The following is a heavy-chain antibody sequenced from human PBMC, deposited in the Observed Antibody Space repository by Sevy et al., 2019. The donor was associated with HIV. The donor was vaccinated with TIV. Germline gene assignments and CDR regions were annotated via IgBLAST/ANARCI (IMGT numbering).Heavy chain of an antibody. CDR2: MWFDGSNT. V-gene: IGHV3-33*01. D-gene: IGHD4-17*01. CDR1: GFTFSTYG. Sequence: GGSLRLSCAASGFTFSTYGMHWVRQAPGKGLEWVAVMWFDGSNTYYADSVKGRFTISGDIAKNTLHLKMNSLRAEDKAVYYCARDLEFYDYGDYGPAFMPDYWGQGTLVTVSS. CDR3: ARDLEFYDYGDYGPAFMPDY. J-gene: IGHJ4*02.